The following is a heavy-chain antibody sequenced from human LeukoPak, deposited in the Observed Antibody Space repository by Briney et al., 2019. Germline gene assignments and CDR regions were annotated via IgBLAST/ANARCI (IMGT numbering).Heavy chain of an antibody. CDR1: GGSIRSGSYY. CDR2: IYTSGST. Sequence: SQTLSLTCTVSGGSIRSGSYYWSWIRQPAGKGLEWIGRIYTSGSTNYNPSLKSRVTISVDTSKNQFSLKLSPVTAADTAVYYCARAHYYDSSGYYLFDYWGQGTLVTVSS. D-gene: IGHD3-22*01. V-gene: IGHV4-61*02. CDR3: ARAHYYDSSGYYLFDY. J-gene: IGHJ4*02.